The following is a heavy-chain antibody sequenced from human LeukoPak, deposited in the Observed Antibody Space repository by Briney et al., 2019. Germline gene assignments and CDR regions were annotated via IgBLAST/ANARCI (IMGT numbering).Heavy chain of an antibody. CDR2: IYYSGST. J-gene: IGHJ5*02. CDR3: ARDPYGSGSYYPRGGFDP. Sequence: SETLSLTCTVSGGSMSSGDYYWSWIRQPPGKGLEWIGYIYYSGSTYYNPSLKSRVTISVDTSKNQFSLKLSSVTAADTAVYYCARDPYGSGSYYPRGGFDPWGQGTLVTVSS. CDR1: GGSMSSGDYY. D-gene: IGHD3-10*01. V-gene: IGHV4-30-4*01.